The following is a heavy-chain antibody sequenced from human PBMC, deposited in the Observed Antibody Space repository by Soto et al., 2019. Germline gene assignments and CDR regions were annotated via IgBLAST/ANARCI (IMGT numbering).Heavy chain of an antibody. Sequence: AETLSLTCAVSGGSISSSNWWSWVRQPPGEGLEGTGEVYHSGSTNYNPSLKSRVTISVDKSKNQFSLQLSSLTAADTAVYYCARGWSSSGSGGFDYWGQGTLVTVSS. V-gene: IGHV4-4*02. CDR3: ARGWSSSGSGGFDY. CDR1: GGSISSSNW. J-gene: IGHJ4*02. D-gene: IGHD6-19*01. CDR2: VYHSGST.